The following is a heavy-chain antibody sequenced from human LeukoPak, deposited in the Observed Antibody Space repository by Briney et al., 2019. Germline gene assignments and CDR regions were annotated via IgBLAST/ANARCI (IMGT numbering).Heavy chain of an antibody. V-gene: IGHV3-43D*03. Sequence: PGGSLRLSCAAPGFTFSSYSMNWVRQAPGKGLEWVSLISWDGGSTYYADSVKGRFTISRDNSKNSLYLQMNSLRAEDTALYYCAKDTGAGDGYHFDYWGQGTLVTVSS. CDR1: GFTFSSYS. D-gene: IGHD5-24*01. J-gene: IGHJ4*02. CDR2: ISWDGGST. CDR3: AKDTGAGDGYHFDY.